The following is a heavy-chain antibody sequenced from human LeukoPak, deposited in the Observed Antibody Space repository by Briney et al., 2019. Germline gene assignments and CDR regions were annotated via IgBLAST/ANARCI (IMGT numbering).Heavy chain of an antibody. Sequence: PGGSLRLSCAASGFTFSSYSMNWVRQAPGKGLEGVSYISSSSSTIYYADSVKGRFTISRDNAKNSLYLQMNSLRAEDTAVYYCARVSYGGPWDYWGQGTLVTVSS. CDR2: ISSSSSTI. V-gene: IGHV3-48*04. D-gene: IGHD4-23*01. CDR1: GFTFSSYS. CDR3: ARVSYGGPWDY. J-gene: IGHJ4*02.